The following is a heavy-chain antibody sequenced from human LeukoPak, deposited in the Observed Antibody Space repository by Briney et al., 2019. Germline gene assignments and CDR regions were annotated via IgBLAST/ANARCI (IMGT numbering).Heavy chain of an antibody. CDR2: IYYSGST. V-gene: IGHV4-61*01. D-gene: IGHD1-26*01. J-gene: IGHJ6*02. CDR1: GGSISSSNW. Sequence: SGTLSLTCAVSGGSISSSNWWSWIRPPPGKGLEWIGNIYYSGSTNYNPSLKSRVTISVDTSKNQFSLKLSSVTAADTAVYYCAGLQWELVDPPPYYGMDVWGQGTTVTVSS. CDR3: AGLQWELVDPPPYYGMDV.